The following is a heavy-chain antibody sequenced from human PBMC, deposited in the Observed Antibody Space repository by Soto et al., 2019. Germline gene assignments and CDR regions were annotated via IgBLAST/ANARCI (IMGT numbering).Heavy chain of an antibody. Sequence: GGSLRLSCAASGFTFSDYYMSWIRQAPGKGLEWVSYISSSSSYTNYADSVKGRFTISRDNAKNSLYLQMNSLRAEDTAVYYCARDRGQLVLLYSYGMDVWGQGTTVTVSS. CDR1: GFTFSDYY. D-gene: IGHD6-13*01. CDR3: ARDRGQLVLLYSYGMDV. J-gene: IGHJ6*02. V-gene: IGHV3-11*06. CDR2: ISSSSSYT.